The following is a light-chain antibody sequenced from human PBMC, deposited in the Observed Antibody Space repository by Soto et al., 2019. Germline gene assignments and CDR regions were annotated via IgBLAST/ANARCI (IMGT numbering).Light chain of an antibody. Sequence: EIVLTQSPATLSLSPGERATLSCRASQSVSSYLAWYQQKPGQAPRLLIYDASNRATGIPARFSGSGSGTAFTLTISSLEPEDVAVPYCQQRSNWPPLTFGGGTKVEIK. J-gene: IGKJ4*01. CDR3: QQRSNWPPLT. CDR1: QSVSSY. V-gene: IGKV3-11*01. CDR2: DAS.